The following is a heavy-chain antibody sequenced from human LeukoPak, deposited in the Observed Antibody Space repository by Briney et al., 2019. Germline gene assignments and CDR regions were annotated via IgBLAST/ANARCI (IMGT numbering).Heavy chain of an antibody. J-gene: IGHJ6*02. Sequence: GALRLSCAASGFTFSSYAMHWVRQAPGKGLEWVAVISYDGSNKYYADSVKGRFTISRDNSKNTLYLQMNSLRAEDTAVYYCVRVGGAVAGHYYYYGMDVWGQGTTVTVSS. CDR2: ISYDGSNK. CDR3: VRVGGAVAGHYYYYGMDV. V-gene: IGHV3-30-3*01. CDR1: GFTFSSYA. D-gene: IGHD6-19*01.